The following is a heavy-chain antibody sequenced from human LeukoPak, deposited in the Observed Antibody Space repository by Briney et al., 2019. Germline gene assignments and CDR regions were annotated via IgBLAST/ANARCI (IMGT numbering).Heavy chain of an antibody. J-gene: IGHJ4*02. V-gene: IGHV4-39*01. CDR3: ARLGGYYDPPGY. D-gene: IGHD3-22*01. Sequence: SETLSLTCTVSGGSISSSTYYWGWIRQPPGKGLEWIGTIHYSGSTYYNPSLKSRVTISVDTSKNQFSLKLNSVTAADTAVYYCARLGGYYDPPGYWGQGTLVIVSS. CDR1: GGSISSSTYY. CDR2: IHYSGST.